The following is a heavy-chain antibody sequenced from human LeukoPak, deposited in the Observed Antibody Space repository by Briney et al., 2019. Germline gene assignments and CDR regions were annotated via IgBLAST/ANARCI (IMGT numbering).Heavy chain of an antibody. D-gene: IGHD1-26*01. Sequence: GGSLRLSCAASAFTFSDYSMNWVRQAPGEGLEWISYISGRSSTIYYADSVKGRFTISRDNAKNSMYLQMNSLRAEDTAVYYCARDRIKSGSYYFDYWGQGTLVTVSS. CDR1: AFTFSDYS. CDR2: ISGRSSTI. CDR3: ARDRIKSGSYYFDY. J-gene: IGHJ4*02. V-gene: IGHV3-48*01.